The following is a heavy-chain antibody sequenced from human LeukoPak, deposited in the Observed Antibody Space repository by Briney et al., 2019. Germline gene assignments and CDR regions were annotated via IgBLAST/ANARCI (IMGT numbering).Heavy chain of an antibody. CDR3: ARDGDSSGYYAAFDI. CDR1: GFTFSSYS. D-gene: IGHD3-22*01. J-gene: IGHJ3*02. Sequence: GGSLRLSCAAPGFTFSSYSMNWVRQAPGKGLEWLSYISSSSSIIYYADSVKGRFTISRDNAKNSLYLQMNSLRDEDTAVYYCARDGDSSGYYAAFDIWGQGTMVTVSS. V-gene: IGHV3-48*02. CDR2: ISSSSSII.